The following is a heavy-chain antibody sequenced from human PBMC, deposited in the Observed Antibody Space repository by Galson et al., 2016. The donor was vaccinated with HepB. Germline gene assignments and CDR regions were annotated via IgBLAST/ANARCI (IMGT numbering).Heavy chain of an antibody. D-gene: IGHD5-12*01. CDR3: ARVLGGYDFYP. Sequence: SVKVSCKASGFTFTAYGISWVRQAPGQGLEWMGWINAYNGNTNYAQSFQGRVTMTTDTSTVTAYMELWNLRSDDTALYYCARVLGGYDFYPWGQGTLVTVSS. V-gene: IGHV1-18*01. J-gene: IGHJ5*02. CDR1: GFTFTAYG. CDR2: INAYNGNT.